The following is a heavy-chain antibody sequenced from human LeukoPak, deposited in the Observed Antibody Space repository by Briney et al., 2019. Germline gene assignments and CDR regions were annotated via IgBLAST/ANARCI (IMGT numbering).Heavy chain of an antibody. CDR3: SRDSSGYYGDYFDY. CDR2: IRSKAYGGTT. J-gene: IGHJ4*02. Sequence: GGSLTLSCTVSGFTFGDYAKSWVRQAPGKGLVGVGFIRSKAYGGTTEYAASVKGRFTISRDDSKRIAYLQMNSLKTEDTAVYYCSRDSSGYYGDYFDYWGQGTLVTVSS. CDR1: GFTFGDYA. V-gene: IGHV3-49*04. D-gene: IGHD3-22*01.